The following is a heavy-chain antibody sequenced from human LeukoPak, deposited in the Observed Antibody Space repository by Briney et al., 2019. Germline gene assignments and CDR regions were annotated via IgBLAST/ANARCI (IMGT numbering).Heavy chain of an antibody. CDR2: IYPGDSDT. V-gene: IGHV5-51*01. J-gene: IGHJ3*02. CDR1: GYSFTTYW. D-gene: IGHD5-24*01. CDR3: ARRDGYGAYDI. Sequence: GESLKISCQGSGYSFTTYWIGWVRHMPGKGLEGMGIIYPGDSDTRYTPSFQGQVTISADKSISTAYLQWNSLKASDTAMYYCARRDGYGAYDIWGQGTMVTVSS.